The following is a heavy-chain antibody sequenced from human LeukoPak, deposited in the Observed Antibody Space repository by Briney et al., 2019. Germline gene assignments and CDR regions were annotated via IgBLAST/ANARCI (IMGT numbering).Heavy chain of an antibody. CDR1: GFTVSSNY. CDR3: ARAYGDFFYDFDY. J-gene: IGHJ4*02. CDR2: IYSGGST. V-gene: IGHV3-53*01. Sequence: GGSLRLSCAASGFTVSSNYMSWVRQAPGKGLEWVSVIYSGGSTYYADSVKGRFTISRDNSKNTLYLQMNSLRAEDTAMYYCARAYGDFFYDFDYWGQGTLVTVSS. D-gene: IGHD4-17*01.